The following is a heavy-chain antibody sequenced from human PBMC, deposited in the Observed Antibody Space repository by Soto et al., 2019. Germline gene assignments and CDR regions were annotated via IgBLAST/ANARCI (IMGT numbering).Heavy chain of an antibody. CDR1: GYNFNQYY. Sequence: QVQLVQSGPEVRKPGASVRLSCATSGYNFNQYYIHWVRQAPGQGLEWMGIINLRGGTTEYAHKFRGRVTVTGATSTRTAYMELSSLRSEDTAVYVCARGPDDSDVPRWDHWGQGTLITVSS. CDR2: INLRGGTT. J-gene: IGHJ4*02. D-gene: IGHD4-17*01. V-gene: IGHV1-46*02. CDR3: ARGPDDSDVPRWDH.